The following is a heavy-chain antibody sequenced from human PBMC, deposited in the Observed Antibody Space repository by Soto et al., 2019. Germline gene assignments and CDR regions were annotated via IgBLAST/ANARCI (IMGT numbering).Heavy chain of an antibody. Sequence: SGGSPRLCCAASGFTFCRYDMTWVRQAPGKGLEWVSSVTSSGSRTYHADSVKGRFTISRDNSKNTLFLQMNSLRVEDAAVYFCAQGGISTTGLNYWGQGALVTVSS. CDR2: VTSSGSRT. J-gene: IGHJ4*02. V-gene: IGHV3-23*01. CDR1: GFTFCRYD. CDR3: AQGGISTTGLNY. D-gene: IGHD6-13*01.